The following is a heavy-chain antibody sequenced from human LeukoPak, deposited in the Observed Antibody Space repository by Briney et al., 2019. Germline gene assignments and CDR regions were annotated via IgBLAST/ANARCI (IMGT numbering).Heavy chain of an antibody. CDR1: GGSISSSTYC. CDR3: ARATVGADTYYFDY. V-gene: IGHV4-39*02. CDR2: MYYSGST. D-gene: IGHD1-26*01. Sequence: SETLSLTCTVSGGSISSSTYCWSWVRQPPGKGLEWIGCMYYSGSTYYSSSLKGRVTISLDTPRNQFSLRLNSVTASDTAVYYCARATVGADTYYFDYWGQGTLVTVSS. J-gene: IGHJ4*02.